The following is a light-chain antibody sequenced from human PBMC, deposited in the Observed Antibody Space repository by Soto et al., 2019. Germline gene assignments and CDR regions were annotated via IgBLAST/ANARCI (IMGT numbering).Light chain of an antibody. Sequence: EIVLTQSPATLSLSPGERATLSCRASQNLNSYLDWYQQKPGQAPRLLIYDASSRANGVPARFSGSGSETAFTLTISSLQTDDFALYYCQQRRDWPRTFGGGTKVE. V-gene: IGKV3-11*01. CDR1: QNLNSY. J-gene: IGKJ4*02. CDR3: QQRRDWPRT. CDR2: DAS.